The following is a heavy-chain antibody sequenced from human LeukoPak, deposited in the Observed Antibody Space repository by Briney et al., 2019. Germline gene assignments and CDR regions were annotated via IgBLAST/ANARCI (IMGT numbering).Heavy chain of an antibody. CDR2: ISYSGST. Sequence: SGPTLVNPSETLSLTCTVSGGSISRYSWSWIRQPPGKGLEWIGYISYSGSTNYNPSLKSRVTISVDASKNQFSLMLSPVTAADTAVYYCARGPVGKLIITGTTDHYYYGMDVWGQGTTVTVSS. J-gene: IGHJ6*02. D-gene: IGHD1-7*01. CDR1: GGSISRYS. CDR3: ARGPVGKLIITGTTDHYYYGMDV. V-gene: IGHV4-59*08.